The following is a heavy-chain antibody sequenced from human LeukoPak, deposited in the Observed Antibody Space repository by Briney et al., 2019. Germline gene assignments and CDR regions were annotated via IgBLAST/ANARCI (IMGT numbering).Heavy chain of an antibody. D-gene: IGHD2-15*01. CDR3: AGDCGGGSCYYPFDYYYYGMDV. V-gene: IGHV3-21*01. CDR2: ISSSSSYI. CDR1: GFTFSSYS. Sequence: PGGSLRLSCAASGFTFSSYSMNWVRQAPGKGLEWVSSISSSSSYIYYADSVKGRFTISRDNAKNSLYLQMNSLRAEDTAVYYCAGDCGGGSCYYPFDYYYYGMDVWGQGTTVTVSS. J-gene: IGHJ6*02.